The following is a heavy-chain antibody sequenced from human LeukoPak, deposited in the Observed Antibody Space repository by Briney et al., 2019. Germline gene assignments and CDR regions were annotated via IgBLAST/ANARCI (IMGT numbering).Heavy chain of an antibody. J-gene: IGHJ4*02. CDR3: ARATFYYDSSGSEIYYFDD. Sequence: QSGGSLRLSCAASGFTFSSYWMHWVRQAPGKGLVWVSRINSDGSRTTYADSVKGRFTISRDNAKNTLYLQMNSLRAEDTAVYYCARATFYYDSSGSEIYYFDDWGQGTLVTVS. V-gene: IGHV3-74*01. D-gene: IGHD3-22*01. CDR2: INSDGSRT. CDR1: GFTFSSYW.